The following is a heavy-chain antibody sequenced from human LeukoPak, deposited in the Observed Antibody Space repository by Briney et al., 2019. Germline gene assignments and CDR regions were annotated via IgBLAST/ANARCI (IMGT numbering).Heavy chain of an antibody. CDR1: GFTFSSYG. CDR2: ISYDGSNK. CDR3: AKDFMTTGIFDY. Sequence: PGRSLRLSCAASGFTFSSYGMHWVRQAPGKGLEWVAVISYDGSNKYYADSVKGRFTISRDNSKNTLYLQMNSLRAEDTAVYYCAKDFMTTGIFDYWGQGTLVTVSS. D-gene: IGHD4-17*01. J-gene: IGHJ4*02. V-gene: IGHV3-30*18.